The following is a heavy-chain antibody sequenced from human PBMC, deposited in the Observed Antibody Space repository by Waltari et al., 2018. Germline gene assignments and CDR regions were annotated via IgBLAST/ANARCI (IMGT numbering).Heavy chain of an antibody. CDR3: ARTFGGSGRYKFDY. D-gene: IGHD3-10*01. J-gene: IGHJ4*03. CDR2: IYYSGTA. Sequence: QVRLVESGGTVVQPGGPLRLSCTASGFSISDYYMDWIRQSPGKGLEWIGTIYYSGTAYYNPSLESRVTISVDTSRNQFSLRLDSVTAADTAVYFCARTFGGSGRYKFDYWGQGMLVTVSS. V-gene: IGHV4-39*01. CDR1: GFSISDYY.